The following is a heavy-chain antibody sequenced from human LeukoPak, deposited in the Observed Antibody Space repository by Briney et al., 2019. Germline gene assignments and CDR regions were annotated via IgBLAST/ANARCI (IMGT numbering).Heavy chain of an antibody. CDR1: GYTFTSYD. J-gene: IGHJ6*03. CDR2: MNPNSGNT. Sequence: ASVKVSCKASGYTFTSYDINWVRQATGQGLEWMGWMNPNSGNTGYAQKFQGRVTMTRNTSISTAHMELSSLRSEDTAVYYCARGRLGTIFGVVHYYYYMDVWGKGTTVTVSS. D-gene: IGHD3-3*01. CDR3: ARGRLGTIFGVVHYYYYMDV. V-gene: IGHV1-8*01.